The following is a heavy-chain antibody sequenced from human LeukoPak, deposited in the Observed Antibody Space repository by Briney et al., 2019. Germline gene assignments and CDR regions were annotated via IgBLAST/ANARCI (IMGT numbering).Heavy chain of an antibody. V-gene: IGHV1-2*02. CDR1: GYTFTAYY. CDR2: INPNSGGT. D-gene: IGHD6-19*01. Sequence: GASVKVSCKASGYTFTAYYMHWVRQAPGQGLEWMGWINPNSGGTNYAQKFQGRVTMTRDTSISTAYVELSSLRSDDTAVYYCARELYTSGWYGVDYWGQGTLVTVSS. J-gene: IGHJ4*02. CDR3: ARELYTSGWYGVDY.